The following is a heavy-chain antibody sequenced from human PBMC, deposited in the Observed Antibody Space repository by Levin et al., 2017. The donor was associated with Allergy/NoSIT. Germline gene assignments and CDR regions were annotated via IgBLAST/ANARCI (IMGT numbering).Heavy chain of an antibody. Sequence: GGSLRLSCTASGFTFGDYAMSWFRQAPGKGLEWVGFIRSKAYGGTTEYAASVKGRFTISRDDSKSIAYLQMNSLKTEDTAVYYCTRGVGWLRLVGFDYWGQGTLVTVSS. D-gene: IGHD5-12*01. CDR2: IRSKAYGGTT. CDR3: TRGVGWLRLVGFDY. V-gene: IGHV3-49*03. J-gene: IGHJ4*02. CDR1: GFTFGDYA.